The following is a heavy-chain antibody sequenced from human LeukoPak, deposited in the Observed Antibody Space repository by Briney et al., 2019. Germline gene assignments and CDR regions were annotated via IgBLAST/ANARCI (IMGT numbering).Heavy chain of an antibody. V-gene: IGHV3-23*01. CDR3: AKGAYDYIEMGYFDY. D-gene: IGHD5-12*01. Sequence: PGGSLRLSCAASGFSISNSAMSWVRQAPGKELEWVSLIVASSGSTFYADSVKGRFTISRDSSKNTLYLQMNSLRAEDMAVYYCAKGAYDYIEMGYFDYWGQGTLVTVSS. CDR2: IVASSGST. J-gene: IGHJ4*02. CDR1: GFSISNSA.